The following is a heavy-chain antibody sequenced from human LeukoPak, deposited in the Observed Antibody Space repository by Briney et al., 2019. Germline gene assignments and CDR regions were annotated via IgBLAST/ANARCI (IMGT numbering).Heavy chain of an antibody. V-gene: IGHV4-38-2*02. J-gene: IGHJ4*02. CDR1: GYSISSGYY. Sequence: SETLSLTCAVSGYSISSGYYWGWIRQPPGKGLEWIGSIYHSGSTYYNPSLKSRVTISVDTSKNQFSLKLSFVTAADTAVYYCAREDVKSGDRYSDYWGQGTLVTVSS. D-gene: IGHD3-9*01. CDR3: AREDVKSGDRYSDY. CDR2: IYHSGST.